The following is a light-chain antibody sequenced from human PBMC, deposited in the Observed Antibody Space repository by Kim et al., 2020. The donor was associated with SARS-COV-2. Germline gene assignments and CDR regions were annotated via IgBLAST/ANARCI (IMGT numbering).Light chain of an antibody. CDR3: SSYTSSSTFV. J-gene: IGLJ1*01. Sequence: GQSGTLSCTGTSSDVGSYNRVSWYQQPPGTAPKLMIYEVNNRPSGAPDRFSGSKSGNTASLTISGLQAGDEADYYCSSYTSSSTFVFGTGTKVTVL. CDR2: EVN. CDR1: SSDVGSYNR. V-gene: IGLV2-18*02.